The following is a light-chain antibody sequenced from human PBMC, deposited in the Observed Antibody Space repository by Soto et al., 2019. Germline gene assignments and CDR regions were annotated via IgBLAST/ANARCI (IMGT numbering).Light chain of an antibody. J-gene: IGKJ4*01. Sequence: EIVLTQSPGTLSLSAGEGATLSCRANESVYSNYLAWYQQKHGQAPRLLIFGASNKATGIPDRFTGSGFGTDFTLTISRLEPKDCAMYYCHQYGSSPLTFGGGTNVEIK. CDR3: HQYGSSPLT. V-gene: IGKV3-20*01. CDR2: GAS. CDR1: ESVYSNY.